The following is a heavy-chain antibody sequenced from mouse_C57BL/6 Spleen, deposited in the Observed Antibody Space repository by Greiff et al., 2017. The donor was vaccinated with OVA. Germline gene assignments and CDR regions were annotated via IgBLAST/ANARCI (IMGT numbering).Heavy chain of an antibody. CDR3: TRAYSNYFDY. J-gene: IGHJ2*01. CDR1: GFTFSSYG. D-gene: IGHD2-5*01. Sequence: EVKLVESGGDLVKPGGSLKLSCAASGFTFSSYGMSWVRQTPDKRLEWVATISTGGSYTNYPDSVKGRFTLSRDKAKNTLYRQMSSLKSEDTAMYYCTRAYSNYFDYWGQGTTLTVSS. CDR2: ISTGGSYT. V-gene: IGHV5-6*01.